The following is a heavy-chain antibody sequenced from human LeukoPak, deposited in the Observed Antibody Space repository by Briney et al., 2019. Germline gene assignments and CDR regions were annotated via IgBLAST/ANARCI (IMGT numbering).Heavy chain of an antibody. CDR1: GGSIRSSYYY. J-gene: IGHJ5*02. CDR3: ARRLTQYDCFDP. D-gene: IGHD2-2*01. V-gene: IGHV4-39*01. CDR2: IYDSGST. Sequence: SETLSLTCTVSGGSIRSSYYYWGWIRQPPGKGLEWIGSIYDSGSTYYNPSLKSRVTISVDTPKNQFSLHLNSVTPEDTAVYYCARRLTQYDCFDPWGQGILVTVSS.